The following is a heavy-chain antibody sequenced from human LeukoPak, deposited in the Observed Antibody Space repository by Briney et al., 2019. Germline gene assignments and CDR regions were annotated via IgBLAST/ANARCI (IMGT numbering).Heavy chain of an antibody. CDR1: GYTFTSYG. V-gene: IGHV1-69*13. CDR3: ARGVGRRYYDSRSAFDI. D-gene: IGHD3-22*01. Sequence: SVKVSCKASGYTFTSYGISWVRQAPGQGLEWMGGIIPIFGTANYAQKFQGRVTITADESTSTAYMELSSLRSEDTAVYYCARGVGRRYYDSRSAFDIWGQGTMVTVSS. J-gene: IGHJ3*02. CDR2: IIPIFGTA.